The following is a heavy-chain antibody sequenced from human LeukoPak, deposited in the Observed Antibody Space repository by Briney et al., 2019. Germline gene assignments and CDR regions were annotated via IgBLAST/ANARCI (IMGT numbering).Heavy chain of an antibody. CDR1: GVSISSYY. Sequence: SSETLSLTCTVSGVSISSYYWSWIRQPPGRGLEWIGYIYYSGSTNYNPSLKSRVTISVDTSKNQFSLKLSSVTAADTAVYYCARGGLRGSGYYYYGIDVWGQGTTVTVSS. CDR3: ARGGLRGSGYYYYGIDV. V-gene: IGHV4-59*01. J-gene: IGHJ6*02. CDR2: IYYSGST. D-gene: IGHD5/OR15-5a*01.